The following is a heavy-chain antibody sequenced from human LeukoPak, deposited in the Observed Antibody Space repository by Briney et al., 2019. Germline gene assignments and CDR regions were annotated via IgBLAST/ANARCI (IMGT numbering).Heavy chain of an antibody. CDR3: AKRGPIYSSTPGNYFDY. CDR1: GFTFSSYA. J-gene: IGHJ4*02. CDR2: ISGSDDGT. D-gene: IGHD3-10*01. V-gene: IGHV3-23*01. Sequence: GGSLRLSCAASGFTFSSYAMSWVRQAPGKGLEWVSTISGSDDGTYYADSVRGRFTISRDNSKNTLYLQMKALRDEDTATYYCAKRGPIYSSTPGNYFDYWGQGTLVTVSS.